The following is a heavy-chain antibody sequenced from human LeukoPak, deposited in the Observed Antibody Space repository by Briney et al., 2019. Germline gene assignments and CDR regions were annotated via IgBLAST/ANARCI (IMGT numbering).Heavy chain of an antibody. CDR1: GFTFSSYA. D-gene: IGHD3-16*01. V-gene: IGHV3-30*01. CDR3: AGGHWSYFDY. J-gene: IGHJ4*02. Sequence: GRSLRLSCAASGFTFSSYAMHWVRQAPGKGLEWVAVISYDGSNKYYPDSVKGRFTISRDNSKNTLYLQMNSLRAEDTAVYYCAGGHWSYFDYWGQGTLVTVSS. CDR2: ISYDGSNK.